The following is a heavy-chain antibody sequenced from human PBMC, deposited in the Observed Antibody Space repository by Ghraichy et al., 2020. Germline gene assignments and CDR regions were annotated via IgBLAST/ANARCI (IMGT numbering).Heavy chain of an antibody. CDR2: INHSGST. CDR3: ASRPYIRRTGLHGS. D-gene: IGHD1-1*01. J-gene: IGHJ5*02. V-gene: IGHV4-34*01. Sequence: SETLSLTCAVYGGSFSDFYWSWVRQPPGKGLEWIGEINHSGSTNYNPSLKSRVNISVDTSRNQLSLRLSSVTAADTAVYYCASRPYIRRTGLHGSWGQGTLVTVSS. CDR1: GGSFSDFY.